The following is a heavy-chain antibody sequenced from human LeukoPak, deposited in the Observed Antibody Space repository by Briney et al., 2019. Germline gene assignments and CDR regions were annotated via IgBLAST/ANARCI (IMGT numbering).Heavy chain of an antibody. CDR3: ARDLWAVADY. D-gene: IGHD6-19*01. CDR1: GFTFSSYG. J-gene: IGHJ4*02. V-gene: IGHV3-30*02. CDR2: IRYDGSNK. Sequence: GGSLRLSCAASGFTFSSYGMHWVRQAPGKGLEWVAFIRYDGSNKYYADSVKGRFTISRDNYKNTLYLQMNSLRAEDTAVYYCARDLWAVADYWGQGTLVTVSS.